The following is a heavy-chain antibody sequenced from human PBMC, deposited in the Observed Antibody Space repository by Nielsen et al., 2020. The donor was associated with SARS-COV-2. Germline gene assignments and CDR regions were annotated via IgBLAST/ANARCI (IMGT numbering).Heavy chain of an antibody. CDR3: ARLYSDFWSGYPSGFDY. V-gene: IGHV4-31*03. Sequence: LRLSCTVSGGSISSGGYYWSWIRQHPGKGLEWIGYIYYSGSTNYNPSLKSRVTISVDTSKNQFSLKLSSVTAADTAVYYCARLYSDFWSGYPSGFDYWGQGTLVTVSS. CDR1: GGSISSGGYY. CDR2: IYYSGST. J-gene: IGHJ4*02. D-gene: IGHD3-3*01.